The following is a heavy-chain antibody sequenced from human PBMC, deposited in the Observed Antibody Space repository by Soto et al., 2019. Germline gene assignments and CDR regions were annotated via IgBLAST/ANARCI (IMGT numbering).Heavy chain of an antibody. V-gene: IGHV1-69*13. CDR3: ARDRTLYYYGSGSYWTHDY. CDR2: IIPIFGTA. CDR1: GGTFSSYA. D-gene: IGHD3-10*01. Sequence: ASVKVSCKASGGTFSSYAISWVRQAPGQGLEWMGGIIPIFGTANYAQKFQGRVTITADESTSTAYMELSSLRSEDTAVYYCARDRTLYYYGSGSYWTHDYWGQGTLVTVSS. J-gene: IGHJ4*02.